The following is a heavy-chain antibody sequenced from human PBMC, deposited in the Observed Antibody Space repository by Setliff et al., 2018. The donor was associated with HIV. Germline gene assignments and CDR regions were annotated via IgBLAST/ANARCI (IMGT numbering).Heavy chain of an antibody. Sequence: SETLSLTCTVSGGSINSGGYYWVWIRQPALKGLEWIGRIYTSGLTNYNPSLKSRVTISVDTSKSQVSLKLSSVTASDMAVYYCARARYIVIRGDAGMDVWGPGTTVTSP. D-gene: IGHD3-10*01. CDR1: GGSINSGGYY. J-gene: IGHJ6*02. CDR3: ARARYIVIRGDAGMDV. V-gene: IGHV4-61*02. CDR2: IYTSGLT.